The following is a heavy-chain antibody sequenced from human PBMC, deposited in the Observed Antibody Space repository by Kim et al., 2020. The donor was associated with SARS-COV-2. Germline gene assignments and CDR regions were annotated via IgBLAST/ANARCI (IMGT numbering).Heavy chain of an antibody. Sequence: GGSLRLSCAASGFTFSSYEMNWVRQAPGKGLEWVSYISSSGSTIYYADSVKGRFTISRDNAKNSLYLKMNSLRAEDTAVYYCARGGTYYDFWSGYYNYYYGSEVWGQGTTVTGSS. D-gene: IGHD3-3*01. CDR3: ARGGTYYDFWSGYYNYYYGSEV. CDR2: ISSSGSTI. CDR1: GFTFSSYE. V-gene: IGHV3-48*03. J-gene: IGHJ6*02.